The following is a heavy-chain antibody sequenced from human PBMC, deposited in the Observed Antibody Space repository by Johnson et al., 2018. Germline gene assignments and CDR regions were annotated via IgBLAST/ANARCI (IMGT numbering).Heavy chain of an antibody. V-gene: IGHV3-23*04. CDR3: AKEELELPPNVIDG. CDR2: ISGSGGTT. Sequence: VQLVESGGGVVQPGRSLRLSCAASGFTLSNAWMNWVRQAPGKGMEWVASISGSGGTTNYADSVRGRFTISRDNSKNTGYVQMNSLRVEDTAVYYCAKEELELPPNVIDGWGKGTTVTVS. D-gene: IGHD1-7*01. CDR1: GFTLSNAW. J-gene: IGHJ6*03.